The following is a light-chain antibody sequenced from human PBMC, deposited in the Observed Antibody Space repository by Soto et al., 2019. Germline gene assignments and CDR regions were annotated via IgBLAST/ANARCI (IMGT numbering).Light chain of an antibody. CDR2: EGD. CDR1: SSDVGTYNL. V-gene: IGLV2-23*01. Sequence: QSVLTQPASVSGSPGQSITVSCNGTSSDVGTYNLVSWYQQHPGKAPKLMIYEGDKRPSGVSNRFTGSKSGNTASLTISGLQAEDEADYYCCSCAPGSTLVFGGGTKLTVL. CDR3: CSCAPGSTLV. J-gene: IGLJ2*01.